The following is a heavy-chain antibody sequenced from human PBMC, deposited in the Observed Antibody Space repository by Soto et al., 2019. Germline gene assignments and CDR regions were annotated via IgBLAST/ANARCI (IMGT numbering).Heavy chain of an antibody. Sequence: DVQLVESGGGLVQPGGSLRLSCAASGFTFSVYTLHWVRQAPGKGLEWISCITSETNGIDYADSVKGRFTISRDNAKDSLFLQMSSLRDEDTAVYYCARDMKYYDTSGYFDYWGQGTVVTVSS. D-gene: IGHD3-22*01. CDR3: ARDMKYYDTSGYFDY. CDR2: ITSETNGI. J-gene: IGHJ4*02. CDR1: GFTFSVYT. V-gene: IGHV3-48*02.